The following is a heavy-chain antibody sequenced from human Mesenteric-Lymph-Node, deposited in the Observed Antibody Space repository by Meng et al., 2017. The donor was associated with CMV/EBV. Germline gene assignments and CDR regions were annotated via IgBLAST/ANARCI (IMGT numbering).Heavy chain of an antibody. J-gene: IGHJ4*02. CDR2: ISSGNNVI. V-gene: IGHV3-48*04. Sequence: GESLKISCAASGFTFSSYSFNWVRHVPGKGLEWLAYISSGNNVIYYADSVKGRFTISRDDAKNSLFLQMNSLTAADTAVYYCARESTGTAAYWGEGTLVTVSS. CDR3: ARESTGTAAY. CDR1: GFTFSSYS. D-gene: IGHD1-1*01.